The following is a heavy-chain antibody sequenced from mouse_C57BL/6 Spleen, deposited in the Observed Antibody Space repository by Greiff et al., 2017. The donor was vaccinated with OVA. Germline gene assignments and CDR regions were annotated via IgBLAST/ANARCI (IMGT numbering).Heavy chain of an antibody. J-gene: IGHJ2*01. D-gene: IGHD4-1*01. CDR2: IDPETGGT. Sequence: VKLMESGAELVRPGASVTLSCKASGYTFTDYEMHWVKQTPVHGLEWIGAIDPETGGTAYNQKFKGKAILTADKSSSTAYMELRSLTSEDSAVYYCTRWEHWGQGTTLTVSS. V-gene: IGHV1-15*01. CDR3: TRWEH. CDR1: GYTFTDYE.